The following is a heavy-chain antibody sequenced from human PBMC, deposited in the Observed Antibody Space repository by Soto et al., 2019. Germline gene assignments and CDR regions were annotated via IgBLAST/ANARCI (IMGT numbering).Heavy chain of an antibody. J-gene: IGHJ4*02. D-gene: IGHD3-22*01. Sequence: EVQLLESGGGFVQPGGSLRLSCAASGITFRNYAMSWVRQAPGKGLEWVSVVSGSGDSTYYAESVKGRFTISRDNSKNTLHLQMNSLGAEDTAVYYYATRNYYDSSGYYYWYYFDFWGQGTLVTVSS. CDR3: ATRNYYDSSGYYYWYYFDF. CDR1: GITFRNYA. V-gene: IGHV3-23*01. CDR2: VSGSGDST.